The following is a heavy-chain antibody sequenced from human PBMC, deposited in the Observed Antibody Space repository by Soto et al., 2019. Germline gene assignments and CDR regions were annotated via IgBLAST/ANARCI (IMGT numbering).Heavy chain of an antibody. CDR1: GGSVSSGSYY. J-gene: IGHJ4*02. CDR2: IYYSGST. Sequence: QVQLQESGPGLVKPSETLSLTCTVSGGSVSSGSYYWRWLRQPPGKGLEWIGYIYYSGSTNYNPALKSRGTISVDTSKNQFSLKLSSVTAADTAVYYCARGLGLLWLGGYYFDYWGQGTLVTVSS. D-gene: IGHD6-19*01. CDR3: ARGLGLLWLGGYYFDY. V-gene: IGHV4-61*01.